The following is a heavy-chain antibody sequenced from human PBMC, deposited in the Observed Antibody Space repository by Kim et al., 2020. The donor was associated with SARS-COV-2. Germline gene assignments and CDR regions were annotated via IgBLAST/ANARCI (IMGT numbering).Heavy chain of an antibody. CDR1: GFTFRSFA. CDR2: ISYDGSNK. V-gene: IGHV3-30*04. J-gene: IGHJ4*02. CDR3: ARPQVPYCSGDSCYLYYFDY. Sequence: GGSLRLSCAASGFTFRSFAMHWVRQAPGKGLEWVAVISYDGSNKYYADSVKGRFTISRDNSKNTLYLQMNSLRAEDTAVYYCARPQVPYCSGDSCYLYYFDYWGQGTLVTVSS. D-gene: IGHD2-15*01.